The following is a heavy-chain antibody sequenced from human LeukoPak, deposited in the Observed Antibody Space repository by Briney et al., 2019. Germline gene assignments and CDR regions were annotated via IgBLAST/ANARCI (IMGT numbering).Heavy chain of an antibody. D-gene: IGHD2-8*01. CDR3: ARGELMVFANQFDY. CDR2: IYYSGST. Sequence: LRLSCAASGFTFSSYAMSWVRQAPGKGLEWIGYIYYSGSTYYNPSLKSRVTMSVDSSKNQFSLKLSSVTAADTAVYYCARGELMVFANQFDYWGQGTLVTVSS. V-gene: IGHV4-30-4*08. J-gene: IGHJ4*02. CDR1: GFTFSSYA.